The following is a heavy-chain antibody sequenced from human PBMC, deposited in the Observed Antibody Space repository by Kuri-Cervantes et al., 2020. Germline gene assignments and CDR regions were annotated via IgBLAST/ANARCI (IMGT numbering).Heavy chain of an antibody. Sequence: SVKVSCKASGGTFSSYAISWVRQAPGQGLEWMGGIIPIFGTANYAQKFQGRVTITADESTSTAYMELRSPRSEDTAVYYCATVKAYYDILTGYYSENYYFDYWGQGTLVTVSS. CDR2: IIPIFGTA. J-gene: IGHJ4*02. CDR3: ATVKAYYDILTGYYSENYYFDY. V-gene: IGHV1-69*13. CDR1: GGTFSSYA. D-gene: IGHD3-9*01.